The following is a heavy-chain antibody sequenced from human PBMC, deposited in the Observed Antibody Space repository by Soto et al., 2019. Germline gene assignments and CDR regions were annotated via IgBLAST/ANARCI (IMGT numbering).Heavy chain of an antibody. Sequence: GGSLRLSCTASVFTVGEYAMSWVRQAPGKGPEWVGFIRSKAYGGTTEYAASVKGRFTISRDDSKSIAYLQMNSLKTEDTAVYYCTRDREYCSSTSCYSGMDVWGQGTTVTVSS. CDR3: TRDREYCSSTSCYSGMDV. V-gene: IGHV3-49*04. CDR2: IRSKAYGGTT. J-gene: IGHJ6*02. D-gene: IGHD2-2*01. CDR1: VFTVGEYA.